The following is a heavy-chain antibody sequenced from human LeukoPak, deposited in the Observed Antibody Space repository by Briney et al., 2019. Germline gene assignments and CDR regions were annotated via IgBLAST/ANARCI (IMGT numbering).Heavy chain of an antibody. D-gene: IGHD4-17*01. CDR3: ARRGDYATLDY. V-gene: IGHV5-51*01. Sequence: GESLKISCKGSGYNFDNYWIAWVRQMPGKGLEWMGIIFPGDSNTRYSPSFQGQVTISADKSISTAYLQWSSLKALDTAMYYCARRGDYATLDYWGQGTLVTVSS. CDR1: GYNFDNYW. J-gene: IGHJ4*02. CDR2: IFPGDSNT.